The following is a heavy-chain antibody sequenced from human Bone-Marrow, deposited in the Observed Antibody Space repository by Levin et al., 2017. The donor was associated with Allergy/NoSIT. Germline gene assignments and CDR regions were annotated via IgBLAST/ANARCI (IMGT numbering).Heavy chain of an antibody. CDR2: ISYVGSDE. CDR1: GFTFKTYG. Sequence: GGSLRLSCAASGFTFKTYGMHWVRQAPGKGLEWVAVISYVGSDEYYADSVKGRFTISRDNSKNTLYLRMNALRPEDTAVYYCATGSFDFWGQGTLVTVSS. J-gene: IGHJ4*02. V-gene: IGHV3-30*03. CDR3: ATGSFDF.